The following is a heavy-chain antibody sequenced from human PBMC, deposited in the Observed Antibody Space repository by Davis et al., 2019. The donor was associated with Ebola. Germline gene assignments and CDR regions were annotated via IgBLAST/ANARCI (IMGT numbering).Heavy chain of an antibody. D-gene: IGHD2-8*01. Sequence: SETLSLTCTVSGGSTSSYYWSWIRQLPGKGLEWIGYIYYSGSTNYNPSLKSRVTISVDTSKNQFSLKLSSVTSADTAVYYCARSSRSYCTNGVCYPYYFDYWGQGTLVTVSS. J-gene: IGHJ4*02. CDR2: IYYSGST. V-gene: IGHV4-59*01. CDR3: ARSSRSYCTNGVCYPYYFDY. CDR1: GGSTSSYY.